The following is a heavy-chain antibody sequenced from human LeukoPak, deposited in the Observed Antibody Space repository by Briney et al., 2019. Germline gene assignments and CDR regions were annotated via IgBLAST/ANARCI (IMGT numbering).Heavy chain of an antibody. V-gene: IGHV3-20*04. CDR2: INWNGGST. D-gene: IGHD6-19*01. CDR1: GFTFADYG. Sequence: PGGSLRLSCAASGFTFADYGMSWVRQAPGKGLEWVPGINWNGGSTGYADSVKGRFTISRDNAKNSLYLQMNSLRAEDTALYYCARVGPRYSSGWYLFDYWGQGTLVTVSS. CDR3: ARVGPRYSSGWYLFDY. J-gene: IGHJ4*02.